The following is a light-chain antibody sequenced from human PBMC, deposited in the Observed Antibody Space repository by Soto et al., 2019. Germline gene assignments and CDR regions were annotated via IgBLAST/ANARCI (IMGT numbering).Light chain of an antibody. CDR3: HQYGNSPST. Sequence: EILLTQSPGTLSLSPGERSTLXXRASQSVSNNYLAWYQQKPGQAPRLXIYGASNRATGIPGRFSGSGSGTDFTLTISRLEPEDVAIYFCHQYGNSPSTFGRGTKVDIK. CDR1: QSVSNNY. CDR2: GAS. J-gene: IGKJ4*01. V-gene: IGKV3-20*01.